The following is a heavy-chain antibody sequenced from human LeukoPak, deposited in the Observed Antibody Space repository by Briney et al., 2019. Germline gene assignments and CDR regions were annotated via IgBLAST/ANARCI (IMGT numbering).Heavy chain of an antibody. V-gene: IGHV3-7*01. CDR2: IKQDGSEK. Sequence: PGGSLRLSCAASGFTFSSYWMSWVRQAPGKGVEWVANIKQDGSEKYYVDSVKGRFTISRDNAKNSLYLQMNSLRAEDTAVYYCARDGSSTSLVYYYYYYMDVWGKGTTVTVSS. D-gene: IGHD2-2*01. CDR1: GFTFSSYW. CDR3: ARDGSSTSLVYYYYYYMDV. J-gene: IGHJ6*03.